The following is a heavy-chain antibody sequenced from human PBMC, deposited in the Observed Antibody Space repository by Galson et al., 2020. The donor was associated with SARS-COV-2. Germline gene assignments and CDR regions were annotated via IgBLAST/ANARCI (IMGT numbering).Heavy chain of an antibody. CDR2: ISSDGSNS. D-gene: IGHD1-26*01. CDR1: GFTFSTYV. CDR3: ARGGEWELPYYFDY. J-gene: IGHJ4*02. Sequence: GGSLRLSCAASGFTFSTYVKHWVRQAPGKGPEWVAVISSDGSNSFYADSLKGRFTISRDNSKSTLYLQMNSLRAEDTAVYYCARGGEWELPYYFDYWGQGTLVTVSS. V-gene: IGHV3-30*04.